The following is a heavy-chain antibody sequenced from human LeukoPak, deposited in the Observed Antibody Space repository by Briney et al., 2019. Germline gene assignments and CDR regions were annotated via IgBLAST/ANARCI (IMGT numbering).Heavy chain of an antibody. J-gene: IGHJ3*02. V-gene: IGHV3-74*01. CDR2: INGDGTSI. CDR3: AREFLPTGAHTDAFDI. D-gene: IGHD7-27*01. Sequence: GGSLRLSFAATRSTFRNYWLHWVRQAPGKGVVWVSRINGDGTSISYADSVKGRFTISRDNAKNTVDLQMNSLTAEDTAVYLCAREFLPTGAHTDAFDIWGQGTMVTVSS. CDR1: RSTFRNYW.